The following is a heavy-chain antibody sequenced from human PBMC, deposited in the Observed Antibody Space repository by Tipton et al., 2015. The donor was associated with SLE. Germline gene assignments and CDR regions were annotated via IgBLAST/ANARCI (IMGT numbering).Heavy chain of an antibody. J-gene: IGHJ2*01. Sequence: TLSLTCTVSGGSIGKDYWNWIRQSPGKGLEWIGYVPYTGSTNYNPSLKSRVSISVSTSKNQFSLRLTSVTAADTAVYYCARDDVSSGYYWYFDVWGRGTLVTVSS. CDR2: VPYTGST. D-gene: IGHD5-12*01. CDR1: GGSIGKDY. CDR3: ARDDVSSGYYWYFDV. V-gene: IGHV4-59*01.